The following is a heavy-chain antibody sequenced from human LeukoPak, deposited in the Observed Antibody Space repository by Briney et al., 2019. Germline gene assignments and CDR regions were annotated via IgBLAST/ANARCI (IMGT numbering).Heavy chain of an antibody. CDR2: IYYSGST. J-gene: IGHJ4*02. CDR1: GGSISSSTYY. V-gene: IGHV4-39*07. CDR3: ARVSLMGEQWLASFDY. Sequence: PSETLSLTCTVSGGSISSSTYYWGCIRQPPGKGLECIGSIYYSGSTYYNPSLKSRITISLDTSKNQFSLKLSSLTAADTAVYYCARVSLMGEQWLASFDYWGQGTLVTVSS. D-gene: IGHD6-19*01.